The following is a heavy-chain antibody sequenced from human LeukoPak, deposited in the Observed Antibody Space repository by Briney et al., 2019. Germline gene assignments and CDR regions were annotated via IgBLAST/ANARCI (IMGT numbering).Heavy chain of an antibody. CDR2: TYYRSKWYN. CDR1: GDSVSSNSAA. J-gene: IGHJ4*02. D-gene: IGHD3-22*01. CDR3: ARRRYYDSSGYRTSGFDY. V-gene: IGHV6-1*01. Sequence: SQTLSLTCAISGDSVSSNSAAWNWIRQSPSRGLEWLGRTYYRSKWYNDYAVSVKSRITINPDTSKNQFSLQLNSVTPEDTAVYYCARRRYYDSSGYRTSGFDYWGQGTLVTVSS.